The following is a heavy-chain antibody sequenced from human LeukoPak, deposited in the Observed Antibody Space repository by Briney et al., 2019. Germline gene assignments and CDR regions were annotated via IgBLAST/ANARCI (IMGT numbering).Heavy chain of an antibody. CDR2: ISSSSSYI. CDR1: GFTFSSYS. D-gene: IGHD5-18*01. CDR3: ARADWDTAMIDY. J-gene: IGHJ4*02. V-gene: IGHV3-21*01. Sequence: GGSLRPSCAASGFTFSSYSMNWVRQAPGKGLEWVSSISSSSSYIYYADSVKGRFTISRDNAKNSLYLQMNSLRAEDTAVYYCARADWDTAMIDYWGQGTLVTVSS.